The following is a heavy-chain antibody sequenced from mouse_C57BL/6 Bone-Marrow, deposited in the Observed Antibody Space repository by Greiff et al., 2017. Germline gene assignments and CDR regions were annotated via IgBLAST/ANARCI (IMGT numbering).Heavy chain of an antibody. D-gene: IGHD4-1*01. CDR1: GYTFTSYW. V-gene: IGHV1-50*01. CDR3: ASSSGTWFAY. Sequence: QVQLQQPGAELVKPGASVKLSCKASGYTFTSYWMQWVKQRPGQGIEWIGEIDPSDSYTNYNQKFKGKATLTVDTSSSTAYMQLSSLTSEDSAVYYCASSSGTWFAYWGQGTLVTVSA. J-gene: IGHJ3*01. CDR2: IDPSDSYT.